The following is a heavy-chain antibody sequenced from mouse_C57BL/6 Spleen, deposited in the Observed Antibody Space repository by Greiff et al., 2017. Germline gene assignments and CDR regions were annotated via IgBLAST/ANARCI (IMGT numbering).Heavy chain of an antibody. Sequence: VQLQQPGAELVRPGSSVKLSCKASGYTFTSYWMDWVKQRPGQGLEWIGNIYPSDSETHYNQKFKDKATLTVDKSSSTAYMQLSSLTSEDSAVXYCARPLDDGYYGYWGQGTTLTVSS. V-gene: IGHV1-61*01. D-gene: IGHD2-3*01. CDR3: ARPLDDGYYGY. CDR1: GYTFTSYW. J-gene: IGHJ2*01. CDR2: IYPSDSET.